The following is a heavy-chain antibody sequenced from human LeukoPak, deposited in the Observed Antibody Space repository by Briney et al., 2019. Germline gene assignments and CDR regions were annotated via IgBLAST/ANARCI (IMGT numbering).Heavy chain of an antibody. CDR2: ISSDGSST. D-gene: IGHD6-6*01. V-gene: IGHV3-74*01. Sequence: PGGSLRLSCAASGFTISSSWMHWVRQTPGKGPVWVSRISSDGSSTNYADSVKGRFSISRDNAKNTLYLQMNSLRAEDTAVYYCARDLTAALWGQGTLVTVSS. CDR3: ARDLTAAL. CDR1: GFTISSSW. J-gene: IGHJ4*02.